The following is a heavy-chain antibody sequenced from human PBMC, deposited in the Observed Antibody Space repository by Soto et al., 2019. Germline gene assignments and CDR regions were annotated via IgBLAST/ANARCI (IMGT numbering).Heavy chain of an antibody. V-gene: IGHV2-5*02. J-gene: IGHJ4*02. CDR3: AHRGTVFDY. CDR2: IYWDDDK. CDR1: GFSFSTTGVG. D-gene: IGHD3-10*01. Sequence: QITLKESGPTLVKPTQTLTLTCTFSGFSFSTTGVGVGWIRQPPGKALEWLAVIYWDDDKRYSPSLKSRLTITKDTSKNQVVLTMTNMDPVDTATYYYAHRGTVFDYWGQGTLVTVSS.